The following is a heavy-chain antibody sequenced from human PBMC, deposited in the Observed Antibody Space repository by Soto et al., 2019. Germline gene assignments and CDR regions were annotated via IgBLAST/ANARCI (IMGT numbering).Heavy chain of an antibody. J-gene: IGHJ4*02. CDR1: GVSFSNYY. Sequence: QVQLQQWGAGLLKPSETLSLTCAVYGVSFSNYYWVWIRQSPGKGLEWIGEINHRGVTNYKPFLKSRVSTFLDRSKNQFSLRLTSVTAADSAVYYCRRGMGREPPRVNWGQRTPVSVSS. D-gene: IGHD1-26*01. CDR2: INHRGVT. CDR3: RRGMGREPPRVN. V-gene: IGHV4-34*01.